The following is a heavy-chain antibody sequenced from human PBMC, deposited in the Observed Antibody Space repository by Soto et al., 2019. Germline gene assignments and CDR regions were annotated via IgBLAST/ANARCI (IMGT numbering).Heavy chain of an antibody. CDR3: AIDQDHRPFGN. CDR2: IKSRTDSGTI. CDR1: GVTFLNAW. Sequence: EVQLVESGGDLVKPGASLRLSCAVSGVTFLNAWMSWVRQAPGKGLEWVGRIKSRTDSGTIEYAAPVKGRFTISRDDSKNTLFLQMNSLKTEDTVVYFCAIDQDHRPFGNWGQGTLVTVSS. V-gene: IGHV3-15*01. J-gene: IGHJ4*02.